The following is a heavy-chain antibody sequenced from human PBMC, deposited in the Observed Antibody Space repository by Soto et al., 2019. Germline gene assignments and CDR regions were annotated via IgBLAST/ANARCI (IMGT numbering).Heavy chain of an antibody. J-gene: IGHJ6*02. CDR1: GGSISSGGYS. V-gene: IGHV4-30-2*01. D-gene: IGHD3-9*01. CDR2: IYHSGST. Sequence: PSETLSLACAVSGGSISSGGYSWSWIRQPPGKGLEWIGYIYHSGSTYYNPSLKSRVTISVDRSKNQFSLKLSSVTAADTAVYYCATFPEVRYYDILTGYHYGMAVWGQGTTVTVSS. CDR3: ATFPEVRYYDILTGYHYGMAV.